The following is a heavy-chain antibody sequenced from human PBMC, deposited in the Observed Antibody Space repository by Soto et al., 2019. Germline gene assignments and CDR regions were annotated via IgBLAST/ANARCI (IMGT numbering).Heavy chain of an antibody. V-gene: IGHV3-21*01. J-gene: IGHJ4*02. Sequence: GGSLRLSCAASGFRFSTYTMNWVRQAPGKRLEWVSSISGTGGSINYADSVKGRFTISRDNAKSSLHLQMNSLRVEDTAVYYCARDLETTVAAFDFWGLGTLVTVSS. CDR3: ARDLETTVAAFDF. D-gene: IGHD6-13*01. CDR1: GFRFSTYT. CDR2: ISGTGGSI.